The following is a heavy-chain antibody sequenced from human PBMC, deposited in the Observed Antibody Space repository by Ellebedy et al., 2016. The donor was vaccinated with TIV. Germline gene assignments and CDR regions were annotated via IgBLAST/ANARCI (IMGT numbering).Heavy chain of an antibody. CDR2: ISYDGSNK. J-gene: IGHJ4*02. V-gene: IGHV3-30*18. CDR1: GFTFSSYG. Sequence: GESLKISCAASGFTFSSYGMHWVRQAPGKGLEWVAVISYDGSNKYYADSVKGRFTISRDNSKNTLYLQMNSLRAEETAVYYCAKVSVGVEDYWGQGTLVTVSS. D-gene: IGHD1-26*01. CDR3: AKVSVGVEDY.